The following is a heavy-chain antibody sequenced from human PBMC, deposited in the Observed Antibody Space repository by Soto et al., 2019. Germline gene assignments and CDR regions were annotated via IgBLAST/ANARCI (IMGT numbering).Heavy chain of an antibody. CDR3: AKDRFLDWYYFDY. J-gene: IGHJ4*02. CDR2: ISYDGSNK. CDR1: GFTFSSYG. Sequence: GGSLRLSCAASGFTFSSYGMHWVRQAPGKGLEWVAVISYDGSNKYYADSVKGRFTISRDNSKNTLYLQMNSLRAEDTAVYYCAKDRFLDWYYFDYWGQGSLVTVSS. V-gene: IGHV3-30*18. D-gene: IGHD3-3*01.